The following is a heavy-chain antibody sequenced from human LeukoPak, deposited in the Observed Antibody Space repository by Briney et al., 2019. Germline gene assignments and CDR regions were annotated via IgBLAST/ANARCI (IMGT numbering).Heavy chain of an antibody. D-gene: IGHD2-15*01. J-gene: IGHJ4*02. CDR1: GGSISSGSYY. CDR3: ARYLCSGGSCYSGFDY. CDR2: IYTSGSP. V-gene: IGHV4-61*02. Sequence: SETLSLTCTVSGGSISSGSYYWSWIRQPAGKGLEWIGRIYTSGSPNYNPSLKSRVTISVDTSKNQFSLKLSSVTAADTAVYYCARYLCSGGSCYSGFDYWGQGTLVTVSS.